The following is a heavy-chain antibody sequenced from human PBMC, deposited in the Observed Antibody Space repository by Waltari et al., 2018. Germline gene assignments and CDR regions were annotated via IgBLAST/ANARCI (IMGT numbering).Heavy chain of an antibody. CDR3: VRGSLNPGFDY. Sequence: EVQLVESGGGLVQPGGSLRLSCSVSGFTFSRYWMHCGRQTPGEGLVWLSRTNTDGSCTNYADAVEGRFTMSRDNAKDTVYLQMNSLRAEDTAIYYCVRGSLNPGFDYWGQGTLVTVSS. V-gene: IGHV3-74*01. J-gene: IGHJ4*02. CDR1: GFTFSRYW. CDR2: TNTDGSCT.